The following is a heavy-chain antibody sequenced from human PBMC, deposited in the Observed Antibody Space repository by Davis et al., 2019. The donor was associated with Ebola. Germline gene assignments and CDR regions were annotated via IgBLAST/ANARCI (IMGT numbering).Heavy chain of an antibody. D-gene: IGHD3-10*01. CDR2: VYHGGST. V-gene: IGHV4-59*02. J-gene: IGHJ4*02. CDR1: GGSGTSYY. Sequence: LETLSLTCSVSGGSGTSYYWNWIRQTPGKGLEWIGNVYHGGSTNFNPSLKSRVTISLDTSKNQFSLRLTSVTSADTAVYYCARGGLWFGEFDYWGRGSLVTVSS. CDR3: ARGGLWFGEFDY.